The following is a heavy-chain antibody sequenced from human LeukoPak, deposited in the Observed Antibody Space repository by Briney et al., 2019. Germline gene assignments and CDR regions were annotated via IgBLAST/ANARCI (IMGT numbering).Heavy chain of an antibody. CDR3: ARDWLSTGNDY. V-gene: IGHV1-46*01. Sequence: ASVKVSCKASGYTFTSYYMHWVRQAPGQGLEWMGIINPSGGSTSYAQKFQGRVTMTRDTPTSTVYMELSSLRSEDTAVYHCARDWLSTGNDYWGQGTLVTVSS. CDR2: INPSGGST. J-gene: IGHJ4*02. D-gene: IGHD5/OR15-5a*01. CDR1: GYTFTSYY.